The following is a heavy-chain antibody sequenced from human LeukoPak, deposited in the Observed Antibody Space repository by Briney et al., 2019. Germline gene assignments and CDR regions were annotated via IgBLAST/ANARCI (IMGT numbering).Heavy chain of an antibody. V-gene: IGHV4-39*01. CDR3: ARQRHSGSYYNVDY. D-gene: IGHD3-10*01. Sequence: SETLSLTCTVSGGSISSSSYYWGWIRQPPGKGLEWIGSIYYSGSIYYNPSLKSRVTISVDTSKSQFSLRLSSVTAADTAVYYCARQRHSGSYYNVDYWGQGTLVTVSS. J-gene: IGHJ4*02. CDR2: IYYSGSI. CDR1: GGSISSSSYY.